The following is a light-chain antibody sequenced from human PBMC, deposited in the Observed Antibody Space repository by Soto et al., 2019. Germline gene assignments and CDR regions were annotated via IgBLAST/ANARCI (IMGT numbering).Light chain of an antibody. CDR1: SSDIGLYNY. J-gene: IGLJ1*01. CDR2: EVS. CDR3: SCLSTTSTPIV. Sequence: QSVLSQPASMSGSPGQSITIPCTGTSSDIGLYNYVSWYQHHPGEAPKLLISEVSIRPSGLSDRFSASKTGNTASLTISGLQPEDEAFYYCSCLSTTSTPIVFGTGTKVTVL. V-gene: IGLV2-14*01.